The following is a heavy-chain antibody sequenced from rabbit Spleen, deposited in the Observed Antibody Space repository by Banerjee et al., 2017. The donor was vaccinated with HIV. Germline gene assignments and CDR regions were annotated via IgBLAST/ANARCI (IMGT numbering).Heavy chain of an antibody. D-gene: IGHD1-1*01. Sequence: QSLEESGGDLVKPGASLTLTCTASGFSFSSSYWICWVRQAPGKGLEWIACIYAGSSGSTYYASWANGRFTISKTSSTTVTLQMTRLTAADTATYFCARDTSSSFSSYGMDLWGPGTLVTVS. CDR2: IYAGSSGST. CDR3: ARDTSSSFSSYGMDL. CDR1: GFSFSSSYW. V-gene: IGHV1S40*01. J-gene: IGHJ6*01.